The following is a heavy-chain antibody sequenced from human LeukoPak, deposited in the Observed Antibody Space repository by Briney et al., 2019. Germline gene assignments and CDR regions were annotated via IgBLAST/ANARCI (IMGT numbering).Heavy chain of an antibody. J-gene: IGHJ4*02. Sequence: GGSLRLSCAASGFTVSRNYMSWVRQSPGRGLEWVSVIYSGGTTYYAGSVKGRFTLSRDNSKNTLYLQMNSLRAEDTAVYYCARGYCSGGNCYHFDYWGQGALVTVSS. CDR3: ARGYCSGGNCYHFDY. D-gene: IGHD2-15*01. CDR2: IYSGGTT. CDR1: GFTVSRNY. V-gene: IGHV3-53*01.